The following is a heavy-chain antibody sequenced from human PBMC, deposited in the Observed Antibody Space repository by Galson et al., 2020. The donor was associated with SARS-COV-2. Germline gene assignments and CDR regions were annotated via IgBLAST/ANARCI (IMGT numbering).Heavy chain of an antibody. V-gene: IGHV3-23*01. CDR2: VSNIGYIT. D-gene: IGHD7-27*01. Sequence: GGSLRLSCVASGFTFRKYAMTWVRQAPGKGLEWVSTVSNIGYITYYADSVKCRFTISRDNSKNTLYLQMSSLGAEDTATYYCAKVEHVDTGEAAILDYWGQGNLVSVYS. J-gene: IGHJ4*02. CDR1: GFTFRKYA. CDR3: AKVEHVDTGEAAILDY.